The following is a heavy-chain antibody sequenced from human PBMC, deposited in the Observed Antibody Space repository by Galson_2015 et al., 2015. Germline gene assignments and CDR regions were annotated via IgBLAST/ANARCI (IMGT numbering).Heavy chain of an antibody. CDR2: IYYSGST. V-gene: IGHV4-39*02. CDR1: GGSISSSSYY. CDR3: ARDHRSVGIAVAETWFDP. D-gene: IGHD6-19*01. Sequence: SETLSLTCTVSGGSISSSSYYWGWIRQPPGKGLEWIGSIYYSGSTYYNPSLKSRVTISVDTSKNQFSLKLSSVTAADTAVYYCARDHRSVGIAVAETWFDPWGQGTLVTVSS. J-gene: IGHJ5*02.